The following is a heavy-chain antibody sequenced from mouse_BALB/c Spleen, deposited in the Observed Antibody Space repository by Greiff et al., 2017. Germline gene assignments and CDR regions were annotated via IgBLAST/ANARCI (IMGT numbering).Heavy chain of an antibody. CDR2: ISSGGSYT. J-gene: IGHJ4*01. D-gene: IGHD2-10*02. CDR1: GFTFSSYG. CDR3: ARQYGNAMDY. V-gene: IGHV5-6*01. Sequence: DVQLVESGGDLVKPGGSLKLSCAASGFTFSSYGMSWVRQTPDKRLEWVATISSGGSYTYYPDSVKGRFTISRDNAKNTLYLQVSSLKSEDTAMYCCARQYGNAMDYWGQGTSVTVSS.